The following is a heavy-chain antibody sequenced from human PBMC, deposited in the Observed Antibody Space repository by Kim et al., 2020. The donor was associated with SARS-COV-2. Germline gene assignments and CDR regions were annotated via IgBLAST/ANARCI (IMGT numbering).Heavy chain of an antibody. J-gene: IGHJ4*02. D-gene: IGHD6-13*01. CDR3: VRRFLAPAGNIFDY. V-gene: IGHV3-74*03. CDR2: INWDGSET. CDR1: GFTFSSHW. Sequence: GGSLRLSCATSGFTFSSHWMYWVRQAPGKGLVWVSRINWDGSETSYADSVKGRFTVSRDNAKNTLYLQMGSLRAEDTAVYYCVRRFLAPAGNIFDYWGQGTLVTVSS.